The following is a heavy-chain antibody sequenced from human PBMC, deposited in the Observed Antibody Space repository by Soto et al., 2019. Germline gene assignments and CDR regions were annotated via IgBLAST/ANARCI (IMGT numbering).Heavy chain of an antibody. J-gene: IGHJ6*02. Sequence: GGSLILSCAASGFTFSSYCMHWVRQAPGKGLEWVAVISYDGSNKYYADSVKGRFTISRDNSKNTLYLQMNSLRAEDTAVYHCAKDLGNYGLYYYYYYGMDVWGQGTTVTVSS. D-gene: IGHD4-17*01. CDR1: GFTFSSYC. CDR2: ISYDGSNK. CDR3: AKDLGNYGLYYYYYYGMDV. V-gene: IGHV3-30*18.